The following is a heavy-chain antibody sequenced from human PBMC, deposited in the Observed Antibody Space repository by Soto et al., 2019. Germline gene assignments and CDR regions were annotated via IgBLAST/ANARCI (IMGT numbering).Heavy chain of an antibody. CDR3: ARKVGATALDY. CDR2: IYYSGST. CDR1: GGSISSSSYY. D-gene: IGHD1-26*01. V-gene: IGHV4-39*01. Sequence: QLQLQESGPGLVKPSETLSLTCTVSGGSISSSSYYWGWIRQPPGKGLAWIGSIYYSGSTYYNPSLKSRVTISVDTSKNQFSLKLSSVTAADTAVYYCARKVGATALDYWGQGTLVTVSS. J-gene: IGHJ4*02.